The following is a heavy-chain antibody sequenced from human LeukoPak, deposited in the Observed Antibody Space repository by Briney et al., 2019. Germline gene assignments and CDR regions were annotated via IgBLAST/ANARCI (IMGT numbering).Heavy chain of an antibody. CDR3: ARDRSGILGYYYNGMDD. V-gene: IGHV1-2*06. CDR2: INPNSGVT. Sequence: GASVTVSCTASGYTFTGYHVHWVRQAPGQGLEWVGRINPNSGVTNYAQKFQGRVTMTRHTSITTAHMELSRLRSDDTAVYYCARDRSGILGYYYNGMDDWGQGTTVTVSS. J-gene: IGHJ6*02. CDR1: GYTFTGYH. D-gene: IGHD3-10*01.